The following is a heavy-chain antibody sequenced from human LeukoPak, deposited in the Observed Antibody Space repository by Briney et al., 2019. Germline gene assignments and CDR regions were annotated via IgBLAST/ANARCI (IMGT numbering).Heavy chain of an antibody. D-gene: IGHD1-20*01. CDR3: ARRRYNWNAIDY. Sequence: SGRSLRLSCAASGFTFSDYYMSWIRQAPGKGLEWVSYISSSGSTLYYADSVKGRITISRDNAKNSLYLQMNSLRAEDTAVYYCARRRYNWNAIDYWGQGTLVTVSS. CDR2: ISSSGSTL. V-gene: IGHV3-11*01. CDR1: GFTFSDYY. J-gene: IGHJ4*02.